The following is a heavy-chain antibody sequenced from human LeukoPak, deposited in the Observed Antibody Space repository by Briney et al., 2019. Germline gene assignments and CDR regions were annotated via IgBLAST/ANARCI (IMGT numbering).Heavy chain of an antibody. CDR2: ISYDGSNK. Sequence: GRSLRLSCAASGFTFSSYAMHWVRQAPGKGLEWVAVISYDGSNKYYADSVRGRFTISRDNSENTLYLQMNSLRAEDPAVYYCARDVAVRYFDYWGQGTLVTVSS. V-gene: IGHV3-30-3*01. J-gene: IGHJ4*02. CDR3: ARDVAVRYFDY. CDR1: GFTFSSYA. D-gene: IGHD6-6*01.